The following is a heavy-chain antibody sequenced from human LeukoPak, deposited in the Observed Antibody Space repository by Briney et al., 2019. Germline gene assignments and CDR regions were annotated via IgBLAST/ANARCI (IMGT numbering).Heavy chain of an antibody. Sequence: GGSLRLSCAAAGFTFTTYAMSWVRQAPGKGLEWFSSVSKSDGTTYYADSVKGRLTISRDNSKNTLHLQMNGLRAEDTAVYYCARGSYGMDVWGQGTTVTVSS. J-gene: IGHJ6*02. CDR2: VSKSDGTT. CDR3: ARGSYGMDV. V-gene: IGHV3-23*01. CDR1: GFTFTTYA.